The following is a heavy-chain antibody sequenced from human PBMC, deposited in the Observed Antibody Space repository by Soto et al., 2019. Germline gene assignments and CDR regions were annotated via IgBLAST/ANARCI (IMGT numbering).Heavy chain of an antibody. V-gene: IGHV2-5*01. D-gene: IGHD4-17*01. CDR3: AHRGYGDYPRDNWFDH. CDR1: GFALNTGGKG. CDR2: IYWNDDE. Sequence: QITLKESGPTLVRPTQTLTLTCTFSGFALNTGGKGVGWIRQPPGKALEWLAVIYWNDDERYSPSLKSRLTITKDTSKNQVVLTMTNMDPEDTATYYCAHRGYGDYPRDNWFDHWGQGTQVTVSS. J-gene: IGHJ5*02.